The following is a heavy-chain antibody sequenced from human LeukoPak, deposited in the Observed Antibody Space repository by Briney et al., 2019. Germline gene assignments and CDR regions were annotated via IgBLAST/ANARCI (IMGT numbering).Heavy chain of an antibody. Sequence: GGSLRLSCAASGFTFSSYAMHWVRQAPGKGLEWVAVISYDGSNKYYADPVKGRFTISRDNAKNSLDLQMNSLRAEDTAVYYCARGAWYGISWGQGTLVTVSS. CDR2: ISYDGSNK. J-gene: IGHJ5*02. CDR1: GFTFSSYA. V-gene: IGHV3-30*04. CDR3: ARGAWYGIS. D-gene: IGHD6-13*01.